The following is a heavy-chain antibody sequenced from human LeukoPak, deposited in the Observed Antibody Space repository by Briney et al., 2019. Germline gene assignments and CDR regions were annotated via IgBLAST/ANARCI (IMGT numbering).Heavy chain of an antibody. D-gene: IGHD5-18*01. CDR2: FFTSGTSGTT. CDR1: GVSVSTYY. V-gene: IGHV4-4*07. J-gene: IGHJ6*03. CDR3: ARDLGGYSDGSYYYYMDV. Sequence: SETLSLTCTVSGVSVSTYYWSWIRQPAGKGLEFIGRFFTSGTSGTTNYNPSLKSRVTVSLDTSKNQFSLKLISVTAADTAVYYCARDLGGYSDGSYYYYMDVWGKGTTVTVSS.